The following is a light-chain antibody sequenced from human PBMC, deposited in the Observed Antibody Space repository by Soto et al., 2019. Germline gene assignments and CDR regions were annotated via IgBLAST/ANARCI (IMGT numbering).Light chain of an antibody. CDR2: KAS. Sequence: DIQMTQSPSTLSASVGDRVTITCRASQSISSWLAWYQQKPGKAPKLLIYKASSLESGVPSRFSGSGSGTEFTLTISSLQPDDSATYFCLQYTSYPTFGQGTNVEIK. J-gene: IGKJ1*01. CDR3: LQYTSYPT. V-gene: IGKV1-5*03. CDR1: QSISSW.